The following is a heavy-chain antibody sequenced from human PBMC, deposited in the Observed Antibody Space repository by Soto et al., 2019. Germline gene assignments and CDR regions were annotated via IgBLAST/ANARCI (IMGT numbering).Heavy chain of an antibody. CDR2: ISYDGSNK. Sequence: SCKASGYTFSSYGMHWVRQAPGKGLEWVAVISYDGSNKYYADSVKGRFTISRDNSKNTLYLQMNSLRAEDTAVYYCAKDWGPMDAFDIWGQGTMVTVSS. D-gene: IGHD3-16*01. J-gene: IGHJ3*02. V-gene: IGHV3-30*18. CDR3: AKDWGPMDAFDI. CDR1: GYTFSSYG.